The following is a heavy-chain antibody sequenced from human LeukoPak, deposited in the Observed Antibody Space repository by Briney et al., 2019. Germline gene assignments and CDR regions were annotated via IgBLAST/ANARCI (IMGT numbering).Heavy chain of an antibody. CDR1: GFTFRKYG. V-gene: IGHV3-23*01. Sequence: GGSLRLSCAASGFTFRKYGMSWVRQAPGKGLEWVSAIRGSGGSTYYADSVKGRFTISRDNSKNTLYLQMNSLRAEDTAVYYCAKSGYNRFDYWGQGTLVTVSS. J-gene: IGHJ4*02. CDR2: IRGSGGST. D-gene: IGHD5-24*01. CDR3: AKSGYNRFDY.